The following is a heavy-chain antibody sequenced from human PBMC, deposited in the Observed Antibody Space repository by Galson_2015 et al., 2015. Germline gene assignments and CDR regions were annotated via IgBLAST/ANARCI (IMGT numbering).Heavy chain of an antibody. Sequence: SLRLSCAASGFTFSSYDMRWVRQVTGKGLEWVSAIGTAGDRYSPGSVKGRFTISRENAKNSLYLQMNSLIAGDTAVYYCVRGCSSTSCPKQYYYYAMDVWGQGTTVTVSS. J-gene: IGHJ6*02. D-gene: IGHD2-2*01. CDR2: IGTAGDR. CDR3: VRGCSSTSCPKQYYYYAMDV. CDR1: GFTFSSYD. V-gene: IGHV3-13*01.